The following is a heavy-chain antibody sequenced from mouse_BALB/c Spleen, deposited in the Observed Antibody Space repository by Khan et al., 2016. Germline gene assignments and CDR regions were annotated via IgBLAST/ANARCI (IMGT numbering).Heavy chain of an antibody. CDR1: GYTFTNYG. V-gene: IGHV9-3-1*01. J-gene: IGHJ1*01. Sequence: QIQLVQSGPELKRPGKTVKISCKASGYTFTNYGINWVKQAPGKGLKWMGWINTYSGESTYADDFKGRFAFSLETSANTAYLQLNNLKNEDTATXFCASYRYLYGSSRYFDGWGEGTPVTVSS. D-gene: IGHD1-1*01. CDR2: INTYSGES. CDR3: ASYRYLYGSSRYFDG.